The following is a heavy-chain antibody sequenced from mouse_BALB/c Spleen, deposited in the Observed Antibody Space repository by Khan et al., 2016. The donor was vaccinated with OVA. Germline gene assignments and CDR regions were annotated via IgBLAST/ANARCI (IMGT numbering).Heavy chain of an antibody. J-gene: IGHJ2*01. Sequence: VRLQQSGPELVKPGASVKMSCEASGYTFTSYVIHWVKQKPGQGLEWIGFIYPFNDDTKYNEKFKGKATLISDTSSSTAYMELRSLTSEDSAVYYCAKNERYDVYFDYWGQGTTLTVSS. CDR2: IYPFNDDT. CDR3: AKNERYDVYFDY. CDR1: GYTFTSYV. D-gene: IGHD2-14*01. V-gene: IGHV1S136*01.